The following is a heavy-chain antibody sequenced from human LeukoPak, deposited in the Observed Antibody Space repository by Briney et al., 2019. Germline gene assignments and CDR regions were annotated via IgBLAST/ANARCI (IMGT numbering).Heavy chain of an antibody. CDR1: GGSISSGDYY. J-gene: IGHJ3*02. CDR3: ARSLAAAGRDAFDI. CDR2: IYYSGST. Sequence: PSQTLSLTCTVSGGSISSGDYYWSWIRQPPGKGLEWIGYIYYSGSTYYNPSLKSRVTISVDTSKNQFSLKLSSVTAADTAVYYCARSLAAAGRDAFDIWGRGTMVTVSS. V-gene: IGHV4-30-4*01. D-gene: IGHD6-13*01.